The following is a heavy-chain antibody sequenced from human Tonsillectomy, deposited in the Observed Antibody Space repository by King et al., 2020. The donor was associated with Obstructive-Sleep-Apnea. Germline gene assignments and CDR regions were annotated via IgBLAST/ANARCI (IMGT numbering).Heavy chain of an antibody. Sequence: VQLVESGGGLVQPGGSLRLSCAASGFTFSSDAMSWVRQAPGKGLEWVSAISGSGGSTYYADAVKGRFTISRDNSKNTLYLQMNILRAEDTAVYYCAKEPHHGYGSGSYYVPNWFDPWGQGTLVTVSS. J-gene: IGHJ5*02. CDR2: ISGSGGST. D-gene: IGHD3-10*01. CDR1: GFTFSSDA. V-gene: IGHV3-23*04. CDR3: AKEPHHGYGSGSYYVPNWFDP.